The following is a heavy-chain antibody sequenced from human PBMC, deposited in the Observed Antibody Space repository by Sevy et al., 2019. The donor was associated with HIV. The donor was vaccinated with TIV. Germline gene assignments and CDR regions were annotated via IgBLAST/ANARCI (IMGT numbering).Heavy chain of an antibody. V-gene: IGHV3-11*01. D-gene: IGHD6-6*01. CDR3: ARKKRVAARPWYFVY. CDR1: GFTFSDYY. J-gene: IGHJ4*02. CDR2: ISSSGSTI. Sequence: GGSLRLSCAASGFTFSDYYMSWIRQAPGKGLEWVSYISSSGSTIYYADSGKGRFTISRDNAKNSLYLQMNSLRAEDTDVYYCARKKRVAARPWYFVYWGPGTLVTVSS.